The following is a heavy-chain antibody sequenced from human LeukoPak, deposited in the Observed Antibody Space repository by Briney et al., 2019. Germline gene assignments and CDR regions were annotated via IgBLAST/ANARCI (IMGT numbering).Heavy chain of an antibody. J-gene: IGHJ6*03. Sequence: GGSLRLSCAASGFTVSSNYAMSWVRQAPGKGLEWVSIIGYRGGSIYYAYSVQGRFTISRDNSKNTLSLQMNGLRPEDTAVYYCAKSWGYTRPYYNYMDVWGKGTTVTVSS. D-gene: IGHD3-16*02. V-gene: IGHV3-23*01. CDR2: IGYRGGSI. CDR1: GFTVSSNYA. CDR3: AKSWGYTRPYYNYMDV.